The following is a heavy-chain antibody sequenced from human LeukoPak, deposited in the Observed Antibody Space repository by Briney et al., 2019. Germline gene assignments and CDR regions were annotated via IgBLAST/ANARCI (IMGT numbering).Heavy chain of an antibody. Sequence: PGGSLRLSCADSGFTFSSYAMSWVRQAPGKGLEWVSAISGSGGSTYYADSVKGRFTISRDNSKNTLYLQMNSLRAEDTAVYYCAKDLLGMVATQYYLDYWGQGTLVTVSS. CDR3: AKDLLGMVATQYYLDY. CDR2: ISGSGGST. CDR1: GFTFSSYA. J-gene: IGHJ4*02. V-gene: IGHV3-23*01. D-gene: IGHD5-12*01.